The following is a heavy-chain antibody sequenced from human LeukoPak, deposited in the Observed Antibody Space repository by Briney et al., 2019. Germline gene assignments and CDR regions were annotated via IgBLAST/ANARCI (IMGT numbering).Heavy chain of an antibody. Sequence: ASVKVSCKASGYTFTSYYMHWVRQAPGQGLEWMGIINPSGGSTSYAQKFQGRVTMTRDMSTSTVYMELSSLRSEDTAVYYCARDSVDDSSGYYYSMWGQGTLVTVSS. CDR3: ARDSVDDSSGYYYSM. V-gene: IGHV1-46*01. CDR1: GYTFTSYY. CDR2: INPSGGST. J-gene: IGHJ4*02. D-gene: IGHD3-22*01.